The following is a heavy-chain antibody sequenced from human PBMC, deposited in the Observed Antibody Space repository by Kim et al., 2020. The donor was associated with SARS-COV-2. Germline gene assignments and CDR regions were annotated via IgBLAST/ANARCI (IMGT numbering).Heavy chain of an antibody. CDR3: ARERGIVVVTALQPQGHGMDV. CDR2: IWYDGSNK. CDR1: GFTFSSYG. V-gene: IGHV3-33*01. Sequence: GGSLRLSCAASGFTFSSYGMHWVRQAPGKGLEWVAVIWYDGSNKYYADSVKGRFTISRDNSKNTLYLQMNSLRAEDTAVYYCARERGIVVVTALQPQGHGMDVWGQGTTVTVSS. J-gene: IGHJ6*02. D-gene: IGHD2-21*02.